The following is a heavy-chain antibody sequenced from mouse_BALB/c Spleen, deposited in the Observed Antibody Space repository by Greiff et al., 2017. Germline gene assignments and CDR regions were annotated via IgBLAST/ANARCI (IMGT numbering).Heavy chain of an antibody. D-gene: IGHD2-2*01. J-gene: IGHJ2*01. CDR3: ARAGGYPY. CDR1: GFTFSDYY. CDR2: ISDGGSYT. V-gene: IGHV5-4*02. Sequence: EVQLVESGGGLVKPGGSLKLSCAASGFTFSDYYMYWVRQTPEKRLEWVATISDGGSYTYYPDSVKGRFTISRYNAKNNLYLQMSSLKSEDTAMYYCARAGGYPYWGQGTTLTVSS.